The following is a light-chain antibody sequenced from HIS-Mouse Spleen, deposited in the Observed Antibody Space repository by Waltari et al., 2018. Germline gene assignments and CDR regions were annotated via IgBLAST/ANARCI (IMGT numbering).Light chain of an antibody. J-gene: IGKJ1*01. CDR1: QSISTY. CDR2: AAS. CDR3: QQSYSTPGT. Sequence: IQMTQSPSSLSASLGDRVTITCRASQSISTYLNWYQQKPGKAPKLLIYAASSLQSGVPSRFSGSGSGTDFTLNISSLQPEDFATYYCQQSYSTPGTFGQGTKVEIK. V-gene: IGKV1-39*01.